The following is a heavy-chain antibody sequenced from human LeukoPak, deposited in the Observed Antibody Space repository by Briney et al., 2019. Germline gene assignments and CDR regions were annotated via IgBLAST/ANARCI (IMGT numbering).Heavy chain of an antibody. V-gene: IGHV4-30-4*01. CDR1: GGSISGGDYY. CDR3: ALTYYYDSSGYYFDY. J-gene: IGHJ4*02. D-gene: IGHD3-22*01. Sequence: SQTLSLTCTVSGGSISGGDYYWSWSRQPPGKGLEWIGYIYYSGSTYYNSSLKSRVTISVDTSKNQFSLKLSSVTAADTAVYYCALTYYYDSSGYYFDYWDQGTLVTVSS. CDR2: IYYSGST.